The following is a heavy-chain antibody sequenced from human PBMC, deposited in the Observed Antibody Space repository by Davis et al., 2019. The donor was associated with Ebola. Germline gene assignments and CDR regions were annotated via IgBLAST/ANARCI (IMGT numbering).Heavy chain of an antibody. CDR2: IYYSGKT. J-gene: IGHJ3*01. CDR3: ARAPGRIPAPISAVPFDV. V-gene: IGHV4-30-4*01. D-gene: IGHD6-6*01. CDR1: GDSISSGDYY. Sequence: SETLSLTCTVSGDSISSGDYYWSWIRQSPGRGQECLGYIYYSGKTYYNPSLKSRLTISVDTSKNQFSLKLTSVTAADTAVYYCARAPGRIPAPISAVPFDVWGQGTIVTVSS.